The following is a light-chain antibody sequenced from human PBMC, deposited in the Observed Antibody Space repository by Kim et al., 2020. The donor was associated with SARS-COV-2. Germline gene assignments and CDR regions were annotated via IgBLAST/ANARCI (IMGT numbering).Light chain of an antibody. V-gene: IGKV3-15*01. CDR1: QSVGSN. J-gene: IGKJ2*01. CDR3: QQYHYWPPYN. CDR2: EAS. Sequence: VSPGERATLSCRASQSVGSNLGWYQQKPGQAPRLLIYEASIRAAGIPARFSGSGSGTEFTLTISSLQSEDFTVYYCQQYHYWPPYNFGQGTKLEI.